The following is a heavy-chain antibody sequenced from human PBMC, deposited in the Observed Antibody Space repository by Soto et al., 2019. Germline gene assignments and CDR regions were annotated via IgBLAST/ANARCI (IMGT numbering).Heavy chain of an antibody. V-gene: IGHV4-4*07. Sequence: QVQLHESGPGLVKPSETLSLTCSVSGGSITSYYWTWIRQPAGQGLEWIGGFHTSGISNYNPSLKRRVTMSADTSKNHFSLRLRSVTAADTAMYYCARVSNGHFYNWFDPWGQGALVTVSS. CDR1: GGSITSYY. CDR3: ARVSNGHFYNWFDP. CDR2: FHTSGIS. J-gene: IGHJ5*02.